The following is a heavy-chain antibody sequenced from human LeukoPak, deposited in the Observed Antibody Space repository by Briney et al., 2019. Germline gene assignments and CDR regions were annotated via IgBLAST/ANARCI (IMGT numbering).Heavy chain of an antibody. J-gene: IGHJ4*02. CDR3: ARVVTPHEDSSGYIDY. Sequence: PGGSLRLSCAASGFTFSSHAMSWVRQAPGKGLEWVSAISGSGGNTYYADSVKGRFTISRDNSKNTLYLQMNSLRAEDTAVYYCARVVTPHEDSSGYIDYWGQGILVTVSS. CDR2: ISGSGGNT. CDR1: GFTFSSHA. V-gene: IGHV3-23*01. D-gene: IGHD3-22*01.